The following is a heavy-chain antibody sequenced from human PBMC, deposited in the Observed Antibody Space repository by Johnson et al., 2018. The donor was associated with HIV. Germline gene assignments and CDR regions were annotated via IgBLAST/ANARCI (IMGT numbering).Heavy chain of an antibody. V-gene: IGHV3-23*04. D-gene: IGHD3-10*01. Sequence: VQLVESGGGLVQPGVSLRLSCAASGFTFTTYAMTWVRRTPAKGLDWVSTISGSGGSTYYADSVKGRFTISRDNSKSTLYLQMNSLRAEDTALYYCAKDIGSGSGSYNAFDIWGQGTMVTVSS. CDR3: AKDIGSGSGSYNAFDI. CDR1: GFTFTTYA. J-gene: IGHJ3*02. CDR2: ISGSGGST.